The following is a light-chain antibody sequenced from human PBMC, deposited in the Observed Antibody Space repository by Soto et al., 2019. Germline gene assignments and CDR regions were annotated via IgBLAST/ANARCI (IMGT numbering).Light chain of an antibody. CDR3: LQVYSYPWT. Sequence: AIQMTQSPSSLSASVGDRVTITCRASLGIRNDLAWYQQKPGKAPKLLIYPTSFLQSGVPSRFSGSGSGTDFTLTISSLQPEDFATYYCLQVYSYPWTFGQGTKVEIK. J-gene: IGKJ1*01. V-gene: IGKV1-6*01. CDR2: PTS. CDR1: LGIRND.